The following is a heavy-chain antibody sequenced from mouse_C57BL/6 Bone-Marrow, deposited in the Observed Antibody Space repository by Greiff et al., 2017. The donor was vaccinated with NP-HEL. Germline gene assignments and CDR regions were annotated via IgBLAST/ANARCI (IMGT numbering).Heavy chain of an antibody. J-gene: IGHJ3*01. Sequence: EVNVVESGGGLVKPGGSLKLSCAASGFTFSSYAMSWVRQTPEKRLEWVATISDGGSYTYYPDNVKGRFTISRDNAKNNLYLQMSHLKSEDTAMYYCARGANWGRSWFAYWGQGTLVTVSA. CDR3: ARGANWGRSWFAY. V-gene: IGHV5-4*03. D-gene: IGHD4-1*01. CDR1: GFTFSSYA. CDR2: ISDGGSYT.